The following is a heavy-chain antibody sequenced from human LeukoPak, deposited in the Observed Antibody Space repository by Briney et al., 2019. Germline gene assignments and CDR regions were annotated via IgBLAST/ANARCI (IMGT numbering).Heavy chain of an antibody. CDR2: IYTSGST. Sequence: SETLSLTCTVSGGSISSHYWSWIRQPAGKGLEWIGRIYTSGSTNYNPSLKSRVTMSVDTSKNQFSLKLSSVTAADTAVYYCAREASSSGWFDPWGQGTLVTVSS. J-gene: IGHJ5*02. CDR3: AREASSSGWFDP. V-gene: IGHV4-4*07. CDR1: GGSISSHY. D-gene: IGHD6-6*01.